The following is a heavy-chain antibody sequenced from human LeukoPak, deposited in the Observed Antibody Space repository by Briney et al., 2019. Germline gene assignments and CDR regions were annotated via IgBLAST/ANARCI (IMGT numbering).Heavy chain of an antibody. CDR2: VWNDGTKK. Sequence: GGSLRLSCEASAFTFSSYGMHWVRQAPGKGLEWVAVVWNDGTKKYYADSVKGRFTISRDKSKNTLYLQMNSLRAEDTAVYYCARARGAAGTGPTDYWGRGTLVTVSS. J-gene: IGHJ4*02. CDR3: ARARGAAGTGPTDY. V-gene: IGHV3-33*01. D-gene: IGHD6-13*01. CDR1: AFTFSSYG.